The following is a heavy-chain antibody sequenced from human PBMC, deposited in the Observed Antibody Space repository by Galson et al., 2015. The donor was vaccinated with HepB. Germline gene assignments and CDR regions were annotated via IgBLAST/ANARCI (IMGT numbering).Heavy chain of an antibody. D-gene: IGHD5-18*01. V-gene: IGHV1-69*13. CDR2: IIPIFGTA. Sequence: SVKVSCKASGGTFSSYAISWVRQAPGQGLEWMGGIIPIFGTANYAQKFQGRVTITADESTSTAYMELSSLRSEDTAVYYCARVRYSYSYHYYYYYGMDVWGQGTTVTVSS. J-gene: IGHJ6*02. CDR3: ARVRYSYSYHYYYYYGMDV. CDR1: GGTFSSYA.